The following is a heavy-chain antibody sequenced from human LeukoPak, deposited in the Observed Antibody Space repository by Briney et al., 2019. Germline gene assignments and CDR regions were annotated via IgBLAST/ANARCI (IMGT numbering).Heavy chain of an antibody. CDR1: GVSFNDYY. CDR3: TRXXXXHDY. J-gene: IGHJ4*02. V-gene: IGHV4-34*01. Sequence: SETLSLTCAVSGVSFNDYYWSWVRQTPGKGLEWIGEINHSGYTNDSPSLKSRVTLSIDTSRKQFSLNLRSVTVADSGIYYCTRXXXXHDYWGXXTLVTVSS. CDR2: INHSGYT.